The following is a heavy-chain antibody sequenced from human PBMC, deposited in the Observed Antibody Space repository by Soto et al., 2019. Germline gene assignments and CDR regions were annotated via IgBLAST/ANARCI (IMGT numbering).Heavy chain of an antibody. CDR2: IYYSGST. Sequence: SETLSLTCTVSGGSISSGGYYWSWIRQHPGKGLEWIGYIYYSGSTYYNPSLKSRVTISVDTSKNQFSLKLSSVTAADTAVYYCATPRRWNYAWGASDIWGQGTMVTV. V-gene: IGHV4-31*03. D-gene: IGHD1-7*01. CDR1: GGSISSGGYY. CDR3: ATPRRWNYAWGASDI. J-gene: IGHJ3*02.